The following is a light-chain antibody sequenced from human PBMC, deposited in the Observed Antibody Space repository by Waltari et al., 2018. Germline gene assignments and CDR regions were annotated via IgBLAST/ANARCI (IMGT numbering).Light chain of an antibody. CDR2: DAS. Sequence: EIVLTQSPATLSLSPGERATLSCTASQSVSIYLAWYQQKPGQAPRLLIYDASNRATGIPARFSGRGSGTDFTLTINSLEPEDFAVYYCQQRSKWPRTFGGGTRVEIK. CDR3: QQRSKWPRT. CDR1: QSVSIY. J-gene: IGKJ4*01. V-gene: IGKV3-11*01.